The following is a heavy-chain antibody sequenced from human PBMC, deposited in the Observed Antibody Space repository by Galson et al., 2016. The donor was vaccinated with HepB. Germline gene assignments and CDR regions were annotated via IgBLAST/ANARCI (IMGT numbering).Heavy chain of an antibody. V-gene: IGHV3-33*05. CDR3: ARDFYDGSCHYMDY. J-gene: IGHJ4*02. Sequence: LEWVAVISYDGSNKKYADSVKGRFTISRDTSKNTLYLQMNSLKTEDTAVYYCARDFYDGSCHYMDYWGRGTLVTVSS. CDR2: ISYDGSNK. D-gene: IGHD2/OR15-2a*01.